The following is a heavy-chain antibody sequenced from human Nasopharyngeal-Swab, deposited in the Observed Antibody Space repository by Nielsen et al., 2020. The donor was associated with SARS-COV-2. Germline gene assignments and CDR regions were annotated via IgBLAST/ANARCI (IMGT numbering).Heavy chain of an antibody. V-gene: IGHV4-4*07. D-gene: IGHD2-15*01. CDR2: IYTSGST. CDR3: ARQSVRSIVVVVAVKGYYYMDV. Sequence: SETLSLTCTVSGGSISSYYWSWIRQPAGKGLEWIGRIYTSGSTNYNPSLKSRVTMSVDTSKNQFSLKLSSVTAADTAVYYCARQSVRSIVVVVAVKGYYYMDVWGKGTTVTVSS. J-gene: IGHJ6*03. CDR1: GGSISSYY.